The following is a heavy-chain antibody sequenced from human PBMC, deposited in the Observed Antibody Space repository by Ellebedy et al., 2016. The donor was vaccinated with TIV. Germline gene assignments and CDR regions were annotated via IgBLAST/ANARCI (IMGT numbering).Heavy chain of an antibody. D-gene: IGHD5-24*01. CDR3: ARLGGGGHNLGYYYRALDV. J-gene: IGHJ6*02. V-gene: IGHV1-69*13. CDR2: IIPIYGTT. CDR1: GGTSFSYS. Sequence: ASVKVSCXASGGTSFSYSIAWVRQAPGQGLEWMGGIIPIYGTTSYAQKFRGRVTITADESTNAYMELSSLTSEDTAVYYCARLGGGGHNLGYYYRALDVWGQGTTVIVSS.